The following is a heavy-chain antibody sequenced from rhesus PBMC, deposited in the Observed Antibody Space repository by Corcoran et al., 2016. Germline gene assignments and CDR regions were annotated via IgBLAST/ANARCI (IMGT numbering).Heavy chain of an antibody. Sequence: EVQLSQTGAEVKRPGEFLRISCKSSGYSLTGSWISGVRQRPGKGLGWVGSNYPGDSRTRNTPAFAAHITISTDKSISATYLQWSSLKASGTATYYCASEVVDSGYSFYYCGWDSWGQGVVVTVSS. J-gene: IGHJ6*01. V-gene: IGHV5-43*01. CDR1: GYSLTGSW. CDR3: ASEVVDSGYSFYYCGWDS. D-gene: IGHD5-24*01. CDR2: NYPGDSRT.